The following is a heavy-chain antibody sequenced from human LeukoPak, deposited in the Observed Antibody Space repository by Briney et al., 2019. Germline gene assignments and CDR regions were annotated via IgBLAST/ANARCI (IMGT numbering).Heavy chain of an antibody. V-gene: IGHV3-53*01. CDR1: GFTVSSNY. Sequence: GGSLRLSCAASGFTVSSNYMSWVRQAPGKGLEWVSVIYSGGSTYYADSVKGRFTISRDNSKNTLYLQMNSLRAEDTAVYYCSRDPGVVAFHYLDFWGQGTLVTVSS. CDR2: IYSGGST. CDR3: SRDPGVVAFHYLDF. J-gene: IGHJ4*02. D-gene: IGHD3-3*01.